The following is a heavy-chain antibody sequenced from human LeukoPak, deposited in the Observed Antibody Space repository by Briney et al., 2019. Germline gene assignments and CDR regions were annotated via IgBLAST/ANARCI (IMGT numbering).Heavy chain of an antibody. J-gene: IGHJ6*02. CDR1: GFTFSRYS. CDR2: IGGGDGSI. CDR3: AKGMGLAHYYFYGMDV. D-gene: IGHD6-19*01. V-gene: IGHV3-23*01. Sequence: RGPLRLSCVVSGFTFSRYSMNWVRQAPGKGLEWVSVIGGGDGSIYYADSVKGRFTISRDNSKNTLYLQMTSLRAADAAIYYCAKGMGLAHYYFYGMDVWGQGTTVTVSS.